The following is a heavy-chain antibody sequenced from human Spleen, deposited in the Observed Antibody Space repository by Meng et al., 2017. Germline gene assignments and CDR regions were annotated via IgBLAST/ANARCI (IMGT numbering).Heavy chain of an antibody. CDR1: GDSIPNHNW. J-gene: IGHJ4*02. D-gene: IGHD1-26*01. Sequence: QVQLRESGPALVKPSDTLSLTCAVSGDSIPNHNWWAWVRQPPGKGLEWIGEIYHREITNYNPSLKSRVTISVDKSKNQISLRLSSVTAADTAVYYCARDPHSGKSGNYWGRGTLVTVSS. V-gene: IGHV4-4*02. CDR3: ARDPHSGKSGNY. CDR2: IYHREIT.